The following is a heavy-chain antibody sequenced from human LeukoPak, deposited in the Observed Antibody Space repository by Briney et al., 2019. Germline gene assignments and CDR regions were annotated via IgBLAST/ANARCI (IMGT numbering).Heavy chain of an antibody. V-gene: IGHV4-31*11. CDR2: IYFSGST. Sequence: PSETLSLTCAVYGGSFSGYYWSWIRQLPGKGLEWIGYIYFSGSTYYNPSLKSRVTISIDTSKNQFSLKLSSVTAADTAVYYCASSLPFVWYFDYWGQGTLVTVSS. CDR1: GGSFSGYY. CDR3: ASSLPFVWYFDY. J-gene: IGHJ4*02. D-gene: IGHD6-6*01.